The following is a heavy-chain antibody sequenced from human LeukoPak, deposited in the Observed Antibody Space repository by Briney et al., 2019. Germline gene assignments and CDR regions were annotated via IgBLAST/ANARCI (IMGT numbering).Heavy chain of an antibody. CDR3: ARDLGTGNYFDY. Sequence: SGTLSLTCTVSGGSVGSGGYYWSWIRQPPGKGLEWIGHIYYSGNTNYNPSLKSRVTISEDTSKNQFSLKLSSVTAADTAVYYCARDLGTGNYFDYWGQGTLVTVSS. CDR2: IYYSGNT. V-gene: IGHV4-61*08. J-gene: IGHJ4*02. CDR1: GGSVGSGGYY. D-gene: IGHD1-1*01.